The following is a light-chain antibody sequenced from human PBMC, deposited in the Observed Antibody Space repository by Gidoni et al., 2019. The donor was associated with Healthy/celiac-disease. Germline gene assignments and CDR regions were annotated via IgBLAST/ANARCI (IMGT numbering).Light chain of an antibody. CDR1: HSVSSN. CDR2: GAS. Sequence: EIVMTQSPATLSVSPGERATLYCRASHSVSSNLAWYQQKPGQAPRLLIYGASTRATGIPARFSGSGSGTDFTLTISSLQSEDFAVYYCQQYNNWPPLTFGGGTKVEIK. V-gene: IGKV3-15*01. CDR3: QQYNNWPPLT. J-gene: IGKJ4*01.